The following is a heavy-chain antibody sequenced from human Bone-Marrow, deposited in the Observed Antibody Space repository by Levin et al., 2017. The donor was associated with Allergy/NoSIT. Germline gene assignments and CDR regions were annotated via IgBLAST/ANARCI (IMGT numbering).Heavy chain of an antibody. Sequence: PGGSLRLSCAASGFSFSDSGMNWVRQAPGKGLEWVSGITGGGGHTYYADSVKGRFTISRDNSKNTLYLQMISLRAEDTAVYYCAKRDKRETVSFFDSWGQGTPVTVSS. D-gene: IGHD1-26*01. CDR3: AKRDKRETVSFFDS. CDR1: GFSFSDSG. V-gene: IGHV3-23*01. J-gene: IGHJ4*02. CDR2: ITGGGGHT.